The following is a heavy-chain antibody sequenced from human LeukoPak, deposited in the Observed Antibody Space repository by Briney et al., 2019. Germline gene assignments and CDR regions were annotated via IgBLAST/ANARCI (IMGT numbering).Heavy chain of an antibody. CDR2: ISNNGGYT. CDR3: AKQSGYCSDGSCYFPY. Sequence: PGGSLRLSCAASGFTFSSSAMSWDRQAPGKGLEWVSAISNNGGYTYYADSVQGRFTISRDNSKSTLCLQMNSLRAEDTAVYYCAKQSGYCSDGSCYFPYWGQGTLVTVSS. D-gene: IGHD2-15*01. CDR1: GFTFSSSA. V-gene: IGHV3-23*01. J-gene: IGHJ4*02.